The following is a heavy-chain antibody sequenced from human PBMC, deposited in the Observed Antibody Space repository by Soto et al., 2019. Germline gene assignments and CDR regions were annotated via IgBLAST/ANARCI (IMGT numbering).Heavy chain of an antibody. CDR2: ISYDGSNK. D-gene: IGHD3-22*01. V-gene: IGHV3-30-3*01. CDR3: ASNYYDSSGYYWLDP. J-gene: IGHJ5*02. CDR1: GFTFSSYA. Sequence: QVQLVESGGGVVQPGRSLRLSCAASGFTFSSYAMHWVRQAPGKGLEWVAVISYDGSNKYYADSVKGRFTISRDNSKNTLYLQMNSRRAEDTAVYYCASNYYDSSGYYWLDPWGQGTLVTVSS.